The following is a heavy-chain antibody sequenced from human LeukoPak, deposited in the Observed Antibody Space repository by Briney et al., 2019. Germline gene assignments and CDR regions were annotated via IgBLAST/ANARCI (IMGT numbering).Heavy chain of an antibody. J-gene: IGHJ1*01. CDR3: ARDLTGDCYFQH. CDR1: GFTFSNYE. V-gene: IGHV3-48*03. D-gene: IGHD2-21*02. CDR2: ISSSGSTK. Sequence: GGSLRLSCAASGFTFSNYEMNWVRQAPGKGLEWVSYISSSGSTKYYADSVKGRFTISRDNAKNSLYLQMNSLRAGDTAVYYCARDLTGDCYFQHWGQGTLVTVSS.